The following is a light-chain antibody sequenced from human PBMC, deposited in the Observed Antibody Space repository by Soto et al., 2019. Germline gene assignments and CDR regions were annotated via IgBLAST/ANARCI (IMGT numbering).Light chain of an antibody. Sequence: EIVLTQSPATLSLSPGDRATLSCRASQSVSSYLAWYQQKPGQAPRLLIYDASNRSTGISARFSGSGSGTDFTLTITTLEPEDFAVYYCQQRSNWPSTFGGGTKVEIK. J-gene: IGKJ4*01. V-gene: IGKV3-11*01. CDR3: QQRSNWPST. CDR1: QSVSSY. CDR2: DAS.